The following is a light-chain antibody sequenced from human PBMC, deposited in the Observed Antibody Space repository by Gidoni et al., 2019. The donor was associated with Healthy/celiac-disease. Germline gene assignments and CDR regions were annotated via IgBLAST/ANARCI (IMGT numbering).Light chain of an antibody. V-gene: IGKV3-20*01. CDR2: DAS. Sequence: EIVLTQSPGTLSLSPGERATLSCRASQSVGSSYLAWYQQKPGQAPRLLIYDASSRATGIPDRFSGSGSGTDFTLTSSRLDPEDFAVYYCQQYGSSPMYTFGQGTKLEIK. J-gene: IGKJ2*01. CDR3: QQYGSSPMYT. CDR1: QSVGSSY.